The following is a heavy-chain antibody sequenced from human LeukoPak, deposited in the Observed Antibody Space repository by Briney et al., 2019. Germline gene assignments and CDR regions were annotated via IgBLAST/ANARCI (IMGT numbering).Heavy chain of an antibody. CDR2: ISSRGSTI. V-gene: IGHV3-48*03. CDR1: GFTFSSYA. J-gene: IGHJ4*02. Sequence: GGSLRLSCATSGFTFSSYAMHWVRQAPGKGLEWVSYISSRGSTIYYADSVKGRFTISRDNAKNSLYLQMNSLRAEDTAIYYCARGRDGELDYWGQGTLVTVSS. D-gene: IGHD1-7*01. CDR3: ARGRDGELDY.